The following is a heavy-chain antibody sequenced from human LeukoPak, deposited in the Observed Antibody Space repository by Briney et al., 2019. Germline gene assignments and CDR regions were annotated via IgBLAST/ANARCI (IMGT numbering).Heavy chain of an antibody. J-gene: IGHJ4*02. CDR3: AREGVTTRSLDY. V-gene: IGHV4-39*07. CDR1: GGSISSSSYY. D-gene: IGHD4-17*01. CDR2: IYYSGST. Sequence: ESSETLSLTCTVSGGSISSSSYYWGWIRQPPGKGLEWIGSIYYSGSTYYNPSLKSRVTISVDRSKNQFSLKLSSVTAADTAVYYCAREGVTTRSLDYWGQGTLVTVSS.